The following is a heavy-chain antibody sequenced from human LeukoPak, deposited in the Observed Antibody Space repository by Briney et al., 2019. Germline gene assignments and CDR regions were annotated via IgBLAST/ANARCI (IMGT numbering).Heavy chain of an antibody. Sequence: PGGPLRLSCAASGFAASGFTFSTFGMHWVRQAPGKGLEWVAFIRYDGSNKYYADSVKGRFTISRDDSKNTLYLQMNSLRAEDTAAYYCARDAVWGYYDSSGYYPLDYWGQGTLVTVSS. V-gene: IGHV3-30*02. CDR2: IRYDGSNK. CDR3: ARDAVWGYYDSSGYYPLDY. CDR1: GFTFSTFG. D-gene: IGHD3-22*01. J-gene: IGHJ4*02.